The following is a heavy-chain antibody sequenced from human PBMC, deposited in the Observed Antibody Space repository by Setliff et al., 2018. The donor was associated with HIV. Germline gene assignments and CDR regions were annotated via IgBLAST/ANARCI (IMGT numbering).Heavy chain of an antibody. CDR3: ARDPKVEWDLLGAFDI. CDR1: DGSVSNQY. CDR2: IYATGST. J-gene: IGHJ3*02. Sequence: SETLSLTCIVSDGSVSNQYWSWIRQTAGKGLEWIGRIYATGSTNYNPSLKSRVTMSVDTSKNQFFLTLNSLTAADTAIYYCARDPKVEWDLLGAFDIWGQGTMVTVSS. D-gene: IGHD3-16*01. V-gene: IGHV4-4*07.